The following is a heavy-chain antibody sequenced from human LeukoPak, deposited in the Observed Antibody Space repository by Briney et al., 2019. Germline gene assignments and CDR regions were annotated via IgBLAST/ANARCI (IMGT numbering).Heavy chain of an antibody. D-gene: IGHD6-19*01. J-gene: IGHJ4*02. V-gene: IGHV1-2*02. CDR3: AKISSGWSFDY. CDR2: INPNSGGT. Sequence: ASVKVSCKASGYSFTGYYMYWVRQAPGQGLEWMGWINPNSGGTNYAQQFQDRVTMSRDTSISTAYMELSRLRSDDTAVYYCAKISSGWSFDYWGQGTLVTVSS. CDR1: GYSFTGYY.